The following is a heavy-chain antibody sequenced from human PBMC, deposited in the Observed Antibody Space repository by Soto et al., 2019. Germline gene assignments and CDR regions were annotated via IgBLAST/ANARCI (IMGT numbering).Heavy chain of an antibody. CDR1: GYSFTSYW. Sequence: PGESLKISCKGSGYSFTSYWIGWVRQMPGKGLEWMGIIYPGDSDTRYSPSFQGQVTISADKSISTAYLQWSSLKASDTAMYYCARFRSRHYIVATAPRDDAFDIWGQGTMVTVSS. D-gene: IGHD5-12*01. CDR2: IYPGDSDT. J-gene: IGHJ3*02. V-gene: IGHV5-51*01. CDR3: ARFRSRHYIVATAPRDDAFDI.